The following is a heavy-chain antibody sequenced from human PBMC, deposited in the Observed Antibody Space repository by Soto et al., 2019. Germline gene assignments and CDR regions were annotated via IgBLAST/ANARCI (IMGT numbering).Heavy chain of an antibody. CDR2: VNWNGGST. D-gene: IGHD1-26*01. J-gene: IGHJ4*02. CDR1: GFTFDDYG. CDR3: VRGASLNFDY. V-gene: IGHV3-20*04. Sequence: EVQRVDSGGGVLRPGGSLRLSCAASGFTFDDYGMSWARQAPGKGLEWVSGVNWNGGSTGYADSVKGRFTISRDNAKNSLYLQMNSLRAEDTAFYYCVRGASLNFDYWGQGTLVTVSS.